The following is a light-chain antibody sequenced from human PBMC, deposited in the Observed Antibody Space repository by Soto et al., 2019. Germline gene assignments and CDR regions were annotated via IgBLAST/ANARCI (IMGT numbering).Light chain of an antibody. J-gene: IGKJ1*01. Sequence: EVVVTQCPATLSVSPGERATLSCSASQSVSSNLAWYQQKPGQAPRLLIRGASTRATGIPARFSGSGSGTEYTLTISSLQSEDFAVSYCQQYKGWPRAFGQGAKL. CDR2: GAS. CDR1: QSVSSN. CDR3: QQYKGWPRA. V-gene: IGKV3-15*01.